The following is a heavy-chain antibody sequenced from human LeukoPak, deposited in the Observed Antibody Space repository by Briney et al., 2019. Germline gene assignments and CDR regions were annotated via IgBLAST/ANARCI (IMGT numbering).Heavy chain of an antibody. J-gene: IGHJ5*02. CDR1: GFTFSSYA. D-gene: IGHD5-18*01. CDR2: ISGGGGTT. CDR3: AKDQGYGFPTPAYWTA. Sequence: GGSLRLSCAASGFTFSSYAMSCVRQAPGKGLEWVSTISGGGGTTYYADSVKGRFTISRDESSNTLYLQMNSLRAEDTAVYYCAKDQGYGFPTPAYWTAWGQGTLVTVSS. V-gene: IGHV3-23*01.